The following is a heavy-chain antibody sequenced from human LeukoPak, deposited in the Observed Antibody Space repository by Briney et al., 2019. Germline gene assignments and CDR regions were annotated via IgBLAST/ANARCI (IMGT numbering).Heavy chain of an antibody. D-gene: IGHD2-21*01. CDR1: GLSLSAYE. Sequence: PGGSLRLSCAASGLSLSAYEVNWVRQAPGKGLEWVSYIYIGVGSAFYADSVKGRFTISRDDAKNSVYLQMNSPRAEDTAIYFCARETLGCAGDCLDYWGQGALVTVSS. J-gene: IGHJ4*02. CDR3: ARETLGCAGDCLDY. CDR2: IYIGVGSA. V-gene: IGHV3-48*03.